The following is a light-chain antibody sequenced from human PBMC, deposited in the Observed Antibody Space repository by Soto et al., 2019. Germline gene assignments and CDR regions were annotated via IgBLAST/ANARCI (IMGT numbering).Light chain of an antibody. CDR1: NSDVGGYNY. V-gene: IGLV2-14*01. CDR2: EVS. CDR3: CSYASSTTLYV. J-gene: IGLJ1*01. Sequence: QSALTQPASVSGSLGQSITISCTGTNSDVGGYNYVSWYQQHPGKAPTLILYEVSNRPSGVSNRFSGSKSGNTASLTISGLQTEDEAHYYCCSYASSTTLYVFGTGTKVTVL.